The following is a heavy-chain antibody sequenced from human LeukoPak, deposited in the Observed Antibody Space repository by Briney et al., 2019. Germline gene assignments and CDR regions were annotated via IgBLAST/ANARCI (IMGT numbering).Heavy chain of an antibody. V-gene: IGHV3-33*01. J-gene: IGHJ4*02. Sequence: GGSLRLSCAASGFTFRSSGMHWVRQAPGKGLEWVAVIYYDASNKLYADSVKGRYTISRDNSKSMLYLQMNSLRADDTAVYYCARDRSRYVDYWGQGTLVTVSS. D-gene: IGHD3-9*01. CDR3: ARDRSRYVDY. CDR1: GFTFRSSG. CDR2: IYYDASNK.